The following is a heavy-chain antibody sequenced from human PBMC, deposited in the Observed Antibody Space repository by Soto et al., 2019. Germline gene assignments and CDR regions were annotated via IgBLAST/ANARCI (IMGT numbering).Heavy chain of an antibody. CDR2: ISHSGST. Sequence: QVQLQESGPGLVKPSQTLSLTCTVSGGSISSAAYYWSWIRQHPGKGLEWIGYISHSGSTYYTPYLKSRVIISADTSKNQFSVNLTSVTAADTAVYYCAREYTYGSNFFGCWGQGALVTVSS. D-gene: IGHD5-18*01. CDR3: AREYTYGSNFFGC. CDR1: GGSISSAAYY. J-gene: IGHJ4*02. V-gene: IGHV4-31*03.